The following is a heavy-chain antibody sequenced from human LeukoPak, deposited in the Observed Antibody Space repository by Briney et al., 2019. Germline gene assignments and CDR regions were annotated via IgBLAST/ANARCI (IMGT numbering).Heavy chain of an antibody. CDR2: FSSGGFTT. CDR3: ASGRPVLRYFDWLSTFDY. CDR1: GFTFSNYA. D-gene: IGHD3-9*01. J-gene: IGHJ4*02. Sequence: GGSLRLSCAASGFTFSNYAMSWVRQAPGKGLDWVSAFSSGGFTTYYADSVKGRFTISRDNSKNTLFLQMNSLRAEDTAVYYCASGRPVLRYFDWLSTFDYWGQGTLVTVSS. V-gene: IGHV3-23*01.